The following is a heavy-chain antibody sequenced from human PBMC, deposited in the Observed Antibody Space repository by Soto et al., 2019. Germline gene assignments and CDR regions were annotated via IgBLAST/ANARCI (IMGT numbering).Heavy chain of an antibody. J-gene: IGHJ4*02. V-gene: IGHV4-59*11. Sequence: SETMSLTCSVSGDSLKNHYWAWIRHSPGKGLEWIGNIYDSGSTNYSPALKSRVAMSVDTSKHLFSLKMNSVTAADPVVYYCARSSMVSVDYFDFWGQGTLVTVSS. CDR1: GDSLKNHY. CDR3: ARSSMVSVDYFDF. D-gene: IGHD2-8*01. CDR2: IYDSGST.